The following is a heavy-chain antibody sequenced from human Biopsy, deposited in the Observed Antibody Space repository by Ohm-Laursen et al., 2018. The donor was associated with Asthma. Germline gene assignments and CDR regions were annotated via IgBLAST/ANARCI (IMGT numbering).Heavy chain of an antibody. V-gene: IGHV3-30*01. CDR1: GFSFSNFA. CDR2: ISKDASTQ. D-gene: IGHD1-1*01. Sequence: SLRLSCAASGFSFSNFATHWVRQAPGKGLGWVGVISKDASTQDYADSVKGRFTMARDNSKNTLDLQMNSLREEDTAVYYCVRDGTDDAFDIWGQGTVVSVSS. CDR3: VRDGTDDAFDI. J-gene: IGHJ3*02.